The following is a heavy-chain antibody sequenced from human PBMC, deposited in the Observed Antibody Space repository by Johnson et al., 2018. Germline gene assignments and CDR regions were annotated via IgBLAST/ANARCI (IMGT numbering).Heavy chain of an antibody. J-gene: IGHJ1*01. V-gene: IGHV3-33*01. CDR1: EFTFSTYG. D-gene: IGHD4-17*01. CDR2: IWSDGSNK. Sequence: QVQLVESGGGVVQPGRSLRLSCAASEFTFSTYGMHWVRQAPGKGLEWVAVIWSDGSNKYYADSVKGRFTISRDNSKNTLYLQMNSLRAEDTAGYYCARARMPYGDYLEYFQHWGQGTLVTVSS. CDR3: ARARMPYGDYLEYFQH.